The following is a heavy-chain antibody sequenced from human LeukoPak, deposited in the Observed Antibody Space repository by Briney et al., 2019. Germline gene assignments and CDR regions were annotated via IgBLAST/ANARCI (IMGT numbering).Heavy chain of an antibody. CDR1: GFTFSSYS. V-gene: IGHV3-21*01. D-gene: IGHD3-10*01. CDR2: ISSSSSYI. Sequence: AGGSLRLSCAASGFTFSSYSMNWVRQAPGKGLEWVSSISSSSSYIYYADSVKGRFTISRDNAKNSLYLQMNSLRAEDTAVYYCAKLSLSGSGHDFDYWGQGTLVTVSS. J-gene: IGHJ4*02. CDR3: AKLSLSGSGHDFDY.